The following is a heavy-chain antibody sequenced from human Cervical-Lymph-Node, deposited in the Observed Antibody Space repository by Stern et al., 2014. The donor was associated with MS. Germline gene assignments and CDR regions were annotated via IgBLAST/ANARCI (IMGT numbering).Heavy chain of an antibody. CDR1: GFTFGDYA. Sequence: EVQLVESGGGLVQPERSLRLSCTASGFTFGDYAMSWFRQAPGRGLDWVGSIRSKGFGGTTEYAASVKGRFTISRDDSKSIAYLQMNSLNTEDTAVYYCTRATMVSPWGQGTLVTVSS. CDR3: TRATMVSP. CDR2: IRSKGFGGTT. V-gene: IGHV3-49*03. J-gene: IGHJ5*02. D-gene: IGHD4-23*01.